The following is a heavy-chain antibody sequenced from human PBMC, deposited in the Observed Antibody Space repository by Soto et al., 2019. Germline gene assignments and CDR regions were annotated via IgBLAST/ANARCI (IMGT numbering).Heavy chain of an antibody. J-gene: IGHJ6*02. CDR3: ARDPTYYDFWSGSGCYYYYGMDV. Sequence: SVKVSCKASGYTFTSYGISWVRQAPGQGLEWMGWISAYNGNTNYAQKLQGRVTMTTDTSISTAYMELSRLRSDDTAVYYCARDPTYYDFWSGSGCYYYYGMDVWGQGTTVTVSS. D-gene: IGHD3-3*01. V-gene: IGHV1-18*01. CDR2: ISAYNGNT. CDR1: GYTFTSYG.